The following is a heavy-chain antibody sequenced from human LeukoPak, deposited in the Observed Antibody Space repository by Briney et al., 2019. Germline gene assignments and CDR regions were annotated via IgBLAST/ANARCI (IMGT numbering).Heavy chain of an antibody. CDR3: ARMYYYGSGSYYPPYFDY. J-gene: IGHJ4*02. V-gene: IGHV1-18*01. CDR2: ISAYNGNT. D-gene: IGHD3-10*01. Sequence: GASVKVSCKASGYTFTSYGISWVRQAPGQGLEWMGWISAYNGNTNYAQKLQGRVTMTTDTSTSTAYMELRSLRSDDTAVYYCARMYYYGSGSYYPPYFDYWGQGTLVTVSS. CDR1: GYTFTSYG.